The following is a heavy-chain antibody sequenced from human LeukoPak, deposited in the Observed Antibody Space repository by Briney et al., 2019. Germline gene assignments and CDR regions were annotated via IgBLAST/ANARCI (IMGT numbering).Heavy chain of an antibody. CDR1: GFTFSSYS. D-gene: IGHD1-26*01. CDR3: ARDPYSGSYYPFHRVAPFDY. J-gene: IGHJ4*02. V-gene: IGHV3-21*01. CDR2: ISSSSSYI. Sequence: GGSLRLSCAASGFTFSSYSMNWVRQAPGKGLEWVSSISSSSSYIYYADSVKGRFTISRDNAKNSLYLQMNSLRAEDTAVYYCARDPYSGSYYPFHRVAPFDYWGQGTLVTVSS.